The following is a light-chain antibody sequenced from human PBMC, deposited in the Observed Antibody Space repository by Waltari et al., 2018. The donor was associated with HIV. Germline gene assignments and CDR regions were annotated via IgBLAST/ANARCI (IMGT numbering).Light chain of an antibody. CDR3: QQYNAT. V-gene: IGKV1-5*03. CDR2: KAS. Sequence: DIQTTQSPSTLSASVGDRVTITCRASQSISDWLAWYQQKPGKAPKLLIYKASNLENGVPSRFSGRGSGTEFTLTISSLQPDDFASYYCQQYNATFGQGTKVEIK. J-gene: IGKJ2*01. CDR1: QSISDW.